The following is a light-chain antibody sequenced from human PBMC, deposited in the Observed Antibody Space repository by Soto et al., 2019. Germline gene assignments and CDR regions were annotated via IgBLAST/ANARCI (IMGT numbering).Light chain of an antibody. V-gene: IGKV3-15*01. CDR2: DAS. CDR1: QSVSSN. Sequence: EIVMTQSPATLSVSPGERATLSCRASQSVSSNLAWYQQKPGQAPRLLIYDASTRATGIPTRFSGSGSGTEFSLTISSLQSEDSAVYYCQHYNSWPTLGQGTKV. CDR3: QHYNSWPT. J-gene: IGKJ1*01.